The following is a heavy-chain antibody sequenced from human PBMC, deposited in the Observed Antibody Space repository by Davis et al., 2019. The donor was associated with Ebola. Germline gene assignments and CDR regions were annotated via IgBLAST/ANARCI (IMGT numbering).Heavy chain of an antibody. CDR2: ISAYSGNT. D-gene: IGHD4-17*01. V-gene: IGHV1-18*01. Sequence: ASVKVSCKASGYTFTSYGISWVRQAPGQGLVWMGWISAYSGNTNLAQEFQGRVTMTTDTSTTTAYMELRSLRSDDTAVYYCARARTPVTTVSYYYYGMDVWGKGTTVTVSS. J-gene: IGHJ6*04. CDR3: ARARTPVTTVSYYYYGMDV. CDR1: GYTFTSYG.